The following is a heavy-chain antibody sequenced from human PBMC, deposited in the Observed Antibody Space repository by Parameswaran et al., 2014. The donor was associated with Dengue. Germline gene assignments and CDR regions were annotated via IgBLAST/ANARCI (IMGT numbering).Heavy chain of an antibody. D-gene: IGHD2-8*02. J-gene: IGHJ4*02. CDR2: VRNKDYSYTT. V-gene: IGHV3-72*01. Sequence: VRQMPGKGLEWVGRVRNKDYSYTTEYAASVKGRFIISRDDSKNSLYLQMNSLKTEDTAVYYCARREHRHGGYWDYWGQGTLVTVSS. CDR3: ARREHRHGGYWDY.